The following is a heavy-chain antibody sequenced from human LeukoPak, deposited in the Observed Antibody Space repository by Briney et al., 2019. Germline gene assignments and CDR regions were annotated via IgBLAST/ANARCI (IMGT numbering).Heavy chain of an antibody. D-gene: IGHD6-19*01. CDR2: INMDGSNT. J-gene: IGHJ4*02. V-gene: IGHV3-74*01. Sequence: PGGSLRLSCVASGFTLSNSWMHWARHAPGKGLVWVSRINMDGSNTNYADSVRGRFTISRDNAKNTLHLQMNSLRAEDTAVYYCVRSVSGWYGFFDYWGQGTLVTLSS. CDR1: GFTLSNSW. CDR3: VRSVSGWYGFFDY.